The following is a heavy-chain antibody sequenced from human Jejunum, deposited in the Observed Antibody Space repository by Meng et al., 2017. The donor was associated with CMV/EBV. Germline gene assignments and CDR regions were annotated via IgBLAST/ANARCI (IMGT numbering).Heavy chain of an antibody. Sequence: FNSYTINWGRQAPGQGLEWMGRIIPILDIANSAQNFQGRLTIIADRSTSTAYMELTSLRSDDTAVYYCATSTATTSNFGRVWNSWGQGTEVTVSS. CDR1: FNSYT. J-gene: IGHJ4*02. D-gene: IGHD1-1*01. CDR2: IIPILDIA. CDR3: ATSTATTSNFGRVWNS. V-gene: IGHV1-69*02.